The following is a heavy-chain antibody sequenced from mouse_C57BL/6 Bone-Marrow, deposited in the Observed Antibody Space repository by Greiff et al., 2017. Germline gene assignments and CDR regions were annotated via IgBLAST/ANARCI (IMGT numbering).Heavy chain of an antibody. CDR2: IYPGTGST. CDR1: GYIFTSYW. V-gene: IGHV1S132*01. D-gene: IGHD4-1*01. J-gene: IGHJ4*01. Sequence: QVQLQQSGAELVRPGASVKLSCKTSGYIFTSYWIHWVKQRSGQGLEWIARIYPGTGSTYSNEKLKDKATLTADKSSSTAYMQLSSRKSEDSAVYVCARSDTGTGVMDYCGQGTSVTVSS. CDR3: ARSDTGTGVMDY.